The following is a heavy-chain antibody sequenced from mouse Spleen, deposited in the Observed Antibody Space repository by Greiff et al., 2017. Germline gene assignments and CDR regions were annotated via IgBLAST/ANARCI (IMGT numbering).Heavy chain of an antibody. J-gene: IGHJ4*01. CDR1: GFTFSSYA. CDR3: ARQDDYDYYYAMDY. CDR2: ISSGGGST. Sequence: EVQGVESGGGLVKPGGSLKLSCAASGFTFSSYAMSWVRQTPEKRLEWVATISSGGGSTYYPDTVKGRFTISRDNARNTLYLQMSSLRSEDTAMYYCARQDDYDYYYAMDYWGQGTSVTVSS. V-gene: IGHV5-9-3*01. D-gene: IGHD2-4*01.